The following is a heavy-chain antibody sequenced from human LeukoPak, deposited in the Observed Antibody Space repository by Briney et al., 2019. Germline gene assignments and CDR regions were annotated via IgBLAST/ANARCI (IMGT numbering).Heavy chain of an antibody. CDR3: ARGSRLGANYFDY. V-gene: IGHV4-34*01. Sequence: SETLSLTCAVYGGSFSGYYWSWIRQPPGEGLEWIGEINHSGSTNYNPSLKSRVTISVDTSKNQFSLKLSSVTAADTAVYYCARGSRLGANYFDYWGQGTLVTVSA. J-gene: IGHJ4*02. CDR2: INHSGST. CDR1: GGSFSGYY. D-gene: IGHD3-16*01.